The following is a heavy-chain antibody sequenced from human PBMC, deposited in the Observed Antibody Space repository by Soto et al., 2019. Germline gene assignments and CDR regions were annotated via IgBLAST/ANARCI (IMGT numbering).Heavy chain of an antibody. V-gene: IGHV4-39*01. CDR1: GGSISSSSYY. J-gene: IGHJ4*02. Sequence: SETLSLTCTVSGGSISSSSYYWGWIRQPPGKGLEWIGSIYYSGSTYYNPSLKSRVTISVDTSKNQFSLKLSSVTAADTAVYYCARQPAGYDILTGTDYWGQGTLVTVSS. CDR3: ARQPAGYDILTGTDY. D-gene: IGHD3-9*01. CDR2: IYYSGST.